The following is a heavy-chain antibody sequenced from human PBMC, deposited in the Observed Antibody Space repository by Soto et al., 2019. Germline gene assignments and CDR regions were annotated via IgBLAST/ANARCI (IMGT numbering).Heavy chain of an antibody. D-gene: IGHD6-13*01. CDR2: IYYSGST. J-gene: IGHJ6*02. V-gene: IGHV4-59*01. CDR3: ARAPGGPSIAAAGTAYYYYYGMDV. Sequence: SETLSLTCTVSGGSISSYYWSWIRQPPGKGLEWIGYIYYSGSTNYNPSLKSRVTISVDTSKNQFSLKLSSVTAADTAVYYCARAPGGPSIAAAGTAYYYYYGMDVWGQGTTVTVSS. CDR1: GGSISSYY.